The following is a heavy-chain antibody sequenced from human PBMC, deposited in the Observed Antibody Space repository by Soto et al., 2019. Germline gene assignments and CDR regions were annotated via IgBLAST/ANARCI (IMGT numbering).Heavy chain of an antibody. V-gene: IGHV3-7*01. CDR1: GFTFSSYW. CDR3: ARDEGLTETTFRFDY. J-gene: IGHJ4*02. CDR2: IKEDGSKT. Sequence: EVQLVESGGGLVQPGGSLRVSCAASGFTFSSYWMSWVRQAPGKGLEWVANIKEDGSKTVYVDSVRGRFTISRDNAKNSVYLQRNSLRVEDTAVYYCARDEGLTETTFRFDYWGQGTLVTVSS. D-gene: IGHD4-17*01.